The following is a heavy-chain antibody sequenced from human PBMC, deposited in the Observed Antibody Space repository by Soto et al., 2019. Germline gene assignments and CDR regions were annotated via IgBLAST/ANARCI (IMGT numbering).Heavy chain of an antibody. Sequence: GGSLRLSCATSGFSFSIYSMNWVRQAPEKGLEWISYITSSSASIFYSDSVKGRFTISRDNAKNSLYLQMNSLRAEDTAVYYCARGFDFWGRGTLVTVSS. J-gene: IGHJ4*02. CDR2: ITSSSASI. CDR3: ARGFDF. V-gene: IGHV3-48*01. CDR1: GFSFSIYS.